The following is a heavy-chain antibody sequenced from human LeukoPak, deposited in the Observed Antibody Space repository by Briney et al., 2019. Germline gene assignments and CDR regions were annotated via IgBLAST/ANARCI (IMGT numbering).Heavy chain of an antibody. V-gene: IGHV3-48*03. J-gene: IGHJ4*02. Sequence: GGSLRLSCAASGFTFSSYEMNWVRQAPGKGLERASYISSSGSTIYYADSVKGRFTISRDNAKNSLYLQMNSLRAEDTAVYYCARSPVNFDYWGQGTLVTVSS. CDR2: ISSSGSTI. CDR1: GFTFSSYE. D-gene: IGHD4-17*01. CDR3: ARSPVNFDY.